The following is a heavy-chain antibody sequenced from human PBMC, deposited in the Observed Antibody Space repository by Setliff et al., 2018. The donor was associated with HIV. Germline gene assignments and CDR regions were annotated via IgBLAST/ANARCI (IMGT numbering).Heavy chain of an antibody. V-gene: IGHV4-59*01. Sequence: SETLSLTCTVSGVSISNYYWSWIRQPPGKGLEWIGYMYYSGNTNYNPSLKSRVTISVDTSKSQFSLKLNSVTAADTAVYYCARGGTSSNWFDPWGQGTLVTAPQ. D-gene: IGHD1-26*01. CDR3: ARGGTSSNWFDP. J-gene: IGHJ5*02. CDR2: MYYSGNT. CDR1: GVSISNYY.